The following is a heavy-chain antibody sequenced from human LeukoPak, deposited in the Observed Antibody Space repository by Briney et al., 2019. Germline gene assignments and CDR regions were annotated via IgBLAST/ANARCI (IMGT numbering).Heavy chain of an antibody. D-gene: IGHD3-9*01. CDR2: IHYSGST. CDR3: AREPLRSFVDY. Sequence: SETLSLTCTVSGGSISSSNYYWGWIRQPPGKGLEWIGSIHYSGSTYYTSSRKSRVTISVDTSNNQFSLKLSSVTAADTAVYSCAREPLRSFVDYWGQGTLVTVSS. V-gene: IGHV4-39*02. J-gene: IGHJ4*02. CDR1: GGSISSSNYY.